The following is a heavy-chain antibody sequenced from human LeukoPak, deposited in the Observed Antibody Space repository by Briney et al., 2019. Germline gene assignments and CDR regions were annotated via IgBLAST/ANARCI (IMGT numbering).Heavy chain of an antibody. CDR2: ITDSGGST. Sequence: GGSLRLSCAASGFTFSTYAVNWVRQAPGKGLEWVSTITDSGGSTYHADSVKGRFTISRDNAKNTLYLQMNSLRAEDTAVYYCARFYCSSSSCLEDYWGQGTLVTVSS. CDR3: ARFYCSSSSCLEDY. CDR1: GFTFSTYA. V-gene: IGHV3-23*01. D-gene: IGHD2-2*01. J-gene: IGHJ4*02.